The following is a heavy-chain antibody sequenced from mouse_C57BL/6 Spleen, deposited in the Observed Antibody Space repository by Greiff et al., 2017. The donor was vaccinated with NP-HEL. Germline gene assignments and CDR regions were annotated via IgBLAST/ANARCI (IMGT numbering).Heavy chain of an antibody. D-gene: IGHD2-3*01. Sequence: VQLKQSGPGLVQPSQSLSITCTVSGFSLTSYGVHWVRQSPGKGLEWLGVIWRGGSTDYNAAFMSRLSITKDNSKSQVFFKMNSLQADDTAIYYCAKNFYDGYHWYFDVWGTGTTVTVSS. CDR1: GFSLTSYG. V-gene: IGHV2-5*01. J-gene: IGHJ1*03. CDR2: IWRGGST. CDR3: AKNFYDGYHWYFDV.